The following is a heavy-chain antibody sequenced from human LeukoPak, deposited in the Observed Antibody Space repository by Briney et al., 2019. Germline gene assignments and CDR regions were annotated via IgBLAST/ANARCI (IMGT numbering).Heavy chain of an antibody. CDR3: AREEFVGQWLVEAPFDY. J-gene: IGHJ4*02. V-gene: IGHV3-30-3*01. Sequence: AGGSLRLSCAASGFAFSSYALHWVRQAPGKGLEWVAVISYDGSNKYYADSVKGRFTISRDNSKNTLYLQMNSLRAEDTAVCYCAREEFVGQWLVEAPFDYWGQGTLVTVSS. CDR2: ISYDGSNK. D-gene: IGHD6-19*01. CDR1: GFAFSSYA.